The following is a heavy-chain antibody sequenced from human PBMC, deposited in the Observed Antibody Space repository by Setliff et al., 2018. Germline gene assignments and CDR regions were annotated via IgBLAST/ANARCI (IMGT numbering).Heavy chain of an antibody. CDR2: ISGSGAI. CDR3: AKENRGWYDY. V-gene: IGHV3-23*01. CDR1: GFTFSNYA. D-gene: IGHD6-19*01. Sequence: PGGSLRLSCAASGFTFSNYAMSWVRQAPGKGLEWVSAISGSGAISYADSVKGRFTVSRDNSKNTLYLQMNSLRGEDTAVYYCAKENRGWYDYWGQGTLVTVSS. J-gene: IGHJ4*02.